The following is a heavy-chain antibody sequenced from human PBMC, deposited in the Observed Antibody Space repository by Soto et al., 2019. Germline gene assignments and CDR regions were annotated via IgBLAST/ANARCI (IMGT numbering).Heavy chain of an antibody. V-gene: IGHV4-31*03. J-gene: IGHJ4*02. D-gene: IGHD6-13*01. CDR2: IYYSGRT. CDR1: GGSISSGGYY. CDR3: ARWKQQLVPYFDY. Sequence: QVQLQESGPGLVKPSQTLSLTCTVSGGSISSGGYYWSWIRQHPGKGLEWFGYIYYSGRTYYNPSLTSRVTISVDTSNSQFSVKLSSVTAADTAVYYCARWKQQLVPYFDYWGQGTLVTVSS.